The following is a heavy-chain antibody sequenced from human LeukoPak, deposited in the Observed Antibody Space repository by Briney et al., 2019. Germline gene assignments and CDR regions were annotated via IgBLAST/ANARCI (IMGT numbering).Heavy chain of an antibody. V-gene: IGHV3-48*03. D-gene: IGHD3-10*01. Sequence: GGSLRLSCEASGFTFRSYETNWVRQAPGKGLEWVSYIRGSGSVIYYADSVKGRFSISRDNGKNSLYLQMNSLRDEDTAVYYCVRDDYGSGSFGDYWGQGTLVTVSS. CDR3: VRDDYGSGSFGDY. CDR2: IRGSGSVI. CDR1: GFTFRSYE. J-gene: IGHJ4*02.